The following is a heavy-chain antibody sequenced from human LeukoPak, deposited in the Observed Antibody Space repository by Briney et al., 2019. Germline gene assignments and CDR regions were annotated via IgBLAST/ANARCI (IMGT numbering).Heavy chain of an antibody. CDR1: GFTFNRFY. CDR3: AKDTDYYDSRELDY. V-gene: IGHV3-64*04. J-gene: IGHJ4*02. CDR2: ISSNGATT. Sequence: GGSLRLSCSASGFTFNRFYLHWVRQAPGKGLEFVSHISSNGATTYYADSVKGRFTISRDNSKNTLYLQMNSLRAEDTAVYYCAKDTDYYDSRELDYWGQGTLVTVSS. D-gene: IGHD3-22*01.